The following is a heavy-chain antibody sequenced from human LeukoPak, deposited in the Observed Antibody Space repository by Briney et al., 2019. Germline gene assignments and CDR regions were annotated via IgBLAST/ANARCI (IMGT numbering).Heavy chain of an antibody. V-gene: IGHV3-30*02. CDR1: GFTFSSYG. Sequence: PGGSLRLSCAASGFTFSSYGMHWVRQAPGKGLEWVAFIRYDGSNKYYADSVKGRFTISRDNSKNTLYLQMNSLRAEDTAVYYCAKPQLGRELLAPDAFDIWGQGTMVTVPS. D-gene: IGHD1-26*01. J-gene: IGHJ3*02. CDR3: AKPQLGRELLAPDAFDI. CDR2: IRYDGSNK.